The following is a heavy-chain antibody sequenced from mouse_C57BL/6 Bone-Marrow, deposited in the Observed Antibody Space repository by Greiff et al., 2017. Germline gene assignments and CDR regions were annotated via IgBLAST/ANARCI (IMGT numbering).Heavy chain of an antibody. Sequence: VQLKESGPVLVKPGASVKMSCKASGYTFTDYYMNWVKQSHGKSLEWIGAINPYNGGTSYNQKFKGKATLTVDKSSSTAYMELNSLTSEDSAVYYCARDDGLAYWGQGTLVTVSA. V-gene: IGHV1-19*01. CDR3: ARDDGLAY. J-gene: IGHJ3*01. CDR2: INPYNGGT. CDR1: GYTFTDYY.